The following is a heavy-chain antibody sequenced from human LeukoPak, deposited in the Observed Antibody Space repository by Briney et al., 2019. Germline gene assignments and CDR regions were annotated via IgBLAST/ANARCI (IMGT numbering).Heavy chain of an antibody. V-gene: IGHV4-39*07. CDR2: AHSSGST. Sequence: SETLSLTCTVSRGSISTSNHYWGWIRQPPGKGLEWIGSAHSSGSTFYNPSLKSRVTISVDRTNNQLSLKLSSVTAADTALYYCARGLDDSSGYYYDYWGQGTLVTVSS. CDR1: RGSISTSNHY. J-gene: IGHJ4*02. D-gene: IGHD3-22*01. CDR3: ARGLDDSSGYYYDY.